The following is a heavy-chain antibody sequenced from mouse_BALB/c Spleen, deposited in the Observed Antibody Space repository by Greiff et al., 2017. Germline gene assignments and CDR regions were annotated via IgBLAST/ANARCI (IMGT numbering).Heavy chain of an antibody. CDR1: GYSITSGYY. J-gene: IGHJ2*01. CDR3: ARDEGPYFDY. Sequence: ESGPGLVKPSQSLFLTCSVTGYSITSGYYWNWIRQFPGNKLEWMGYISYDGSNNYNPSLKNRISITRDTSKNQFFLKLNSVTTEDTATYYCARDEGPYFDYWGQGTTLTVSS. CDR2: ISYDGSN. V-gene: IGHV3-6*02. D-gene: IGHD3-3*01.